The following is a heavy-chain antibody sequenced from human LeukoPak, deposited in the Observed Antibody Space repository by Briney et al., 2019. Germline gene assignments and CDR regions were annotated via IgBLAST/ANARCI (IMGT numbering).Heavy chain of an antibody. V-gene: IGHV5-51*01. CDR2: IYPGDSDT. CDR3: ARFDLDIVASAFDY. D-gene: IGHD5-12*01. CDR1: GYSFTSYW. Sequence: GESLKISCKASGYSFTSYWIGWVRQMPGQGLEWMGVIYPGDSDTRYSPSFQGQVTISADKSISTAYLQWSSLKASDTAMYYCARFDLDIVASAFDYWGQGTLVTVSS. J-gene: IGHJ4*01.